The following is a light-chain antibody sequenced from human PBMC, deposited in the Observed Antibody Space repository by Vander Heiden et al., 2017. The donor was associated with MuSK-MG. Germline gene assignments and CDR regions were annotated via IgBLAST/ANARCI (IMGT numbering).Light chain of an antibody. CDR2: GNS. Sequence: QSVLTQPPPVSGAPGQRVTISCTGSSSNIGAGHDVHWYQQLPGTAPKLLIYGNSNRPSGVPDRFSGSKSGTSASLAITGLQAEDEADYYCQSHDSSLSAPYVFGTGTKVTVL. J-gene: IGLJ1*01. CDR1: SSNIGAGHD. V-gene: IGLV1-40*01. CDR3: QSHDSSLSAPYV.